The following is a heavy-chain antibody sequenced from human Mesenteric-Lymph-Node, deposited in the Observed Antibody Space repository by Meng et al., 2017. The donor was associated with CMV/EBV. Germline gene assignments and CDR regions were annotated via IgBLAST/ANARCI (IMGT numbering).Heavy chain of an antibody. CDR1: G. V-gene: IGHV3-30*18. J-gene: IGHJ4*02. D-gene: IGHD2-15*01. Sequence: GMYWVCEARGKRLEWVAVISFDRNTEYYAESVKGRFTISRDNSKNTVYLQMNSLSTGDTAVYYCAKDQTHCRGGSCDSSGFDYWGQGVLVTVSS. CDR2: ISFDRNTE. CDR3: AKDQTHCRGGSCDSSGFDY.